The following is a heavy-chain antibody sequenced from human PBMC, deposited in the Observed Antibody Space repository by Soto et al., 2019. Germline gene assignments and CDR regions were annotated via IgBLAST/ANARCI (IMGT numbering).Heavy chain of an antibody. J-gene: IGHJ6*04. V-gene: IGHV1-2*02. D-gene: IGHD6-13*01. CDR1: GYTFTGYY. Sequence: QVQLVQSGTEVKRPGDSVKVSCKASGYTFTGYYVHWVRQAPGQGLEWMGWINPNSGDTYLAQRFQGQVTMNRDTSIGTAYMEVRGLTSDDTAEYYCAKGGAIVAAGTRVYLYNAMDGWGEGTTVTASS. CDR2: INPNSGDT. CDR3: AKGGAIVAAGTRVYLYNAMDG.